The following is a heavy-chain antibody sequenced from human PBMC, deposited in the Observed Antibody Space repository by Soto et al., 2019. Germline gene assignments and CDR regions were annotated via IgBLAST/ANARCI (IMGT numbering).Heavy chain of an antibody. V-gene: IGHV1-18*01. CDR1: GYTFTSYG. Sequence: ASVKVSCKASGYTFTSYGISWVRQAPGQGLEWMGWISAYNGNTNYAQKHQGRVTMTTDTSTSTAYKELRSLRSDDTAVYYCARDSRFCSSTSCYVDYYYYYGMDVWGQGTTVTVSS. CDR3: ARDSRFCSSTSCYVDYYYYYGMDV. CDR2: ISAYNGNT. J-gene: IGHJ6*02. D-gene: IGHD2-2*01.